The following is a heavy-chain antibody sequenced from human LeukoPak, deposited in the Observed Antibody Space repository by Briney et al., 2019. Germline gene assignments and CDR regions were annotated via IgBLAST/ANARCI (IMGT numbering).Heavy chain of an antibody. J-gene: IGHJ4*02. CDR3: ARVITMVRGALDY. Sequence: PGGSLRLSCAASGFTLSNYWMSWVRQAPGKGLEWVANIKQDGSEKYYVDSVKGRLTISRDHAKNSLYLQMNSLRAEGTAVYYCARVITMVRGALDYWGQGTLVTVSS. CDR1: GFTLSNYW. V-gene: IGHV3-7*04. CDR2: IKQDGSEK. D-gene: IGHD3-10*01.